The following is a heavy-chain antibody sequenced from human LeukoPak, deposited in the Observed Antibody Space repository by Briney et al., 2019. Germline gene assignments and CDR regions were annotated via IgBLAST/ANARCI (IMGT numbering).Heavy chain of an antibody. J-gene: IGHJ4*02. D-gene: IGHD1-26*01. CDR3: ARESSGTCYFDY. CDR1: RFTFRSYT. V-gene: IGHV3-30-3*01. Sequence: GGSLRLSCATSRFTFRSYTMHWVRQAPGKGLEWVAVISYDGSNKYYADSVKGRFTISRDNSKNTLYLQMNSLKAEDTAVYYCARESSGTCYFDYWDQGTLVTVSS. CDR2: ISYDGSNK.